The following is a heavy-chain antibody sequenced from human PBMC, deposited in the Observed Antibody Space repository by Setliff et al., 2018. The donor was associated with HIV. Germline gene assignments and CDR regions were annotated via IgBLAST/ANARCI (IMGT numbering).Heavy chain of an antibody. CDR2: ISPSDGST. J-gene: IGHJ4*02. CDR3: ARGRKDLTMVRVPNFDY. Sequence: ASVKVSCKASGGTFKNFAINWVRQAPGQGLEWMGIISPSDGSTNYAQKFLGRVTLTRDTSLNTFYMELTNLRSEDTAFYYCARGRKDLTMVRVPNFDYWGQGTLVTVSS. CDR1: GGTFKNFA. V-gene: IGHV1-46*02. D-gene: IGHD3-10*01.